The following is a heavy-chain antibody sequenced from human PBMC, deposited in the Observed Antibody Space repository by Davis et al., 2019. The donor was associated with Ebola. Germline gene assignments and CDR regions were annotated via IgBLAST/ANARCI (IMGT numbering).Heavy chain of an antibody. Sequence: GESLKISCAASGFTFSNAWMSWVRQAPGKGLEWVANIKEDGSEKYYVDSLKGRSTVSRDNAKNSMYLEMNSLRVEDTAVYYCARVTRYQLLFHYYYYMDVWGKGTTVIVSS. CDR2: IKEDGSEK. CDR1: GFTFSNAW. D-gene: IGHD2-2*01. J-gene: IGHJ6*03. V-gene: IGHV3-7*01. CDR3: ARVTRYQLLFHYYYYMDV.